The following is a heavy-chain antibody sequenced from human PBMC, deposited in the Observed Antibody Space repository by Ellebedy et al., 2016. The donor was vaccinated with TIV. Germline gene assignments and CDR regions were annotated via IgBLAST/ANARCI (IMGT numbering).Heavy chain of an antibody. CDR3: AKTVAFGS. CDR1: GFTFSSYA. D-gene: IGHD5-12*01. CDR2: ISYDGSNK. J-gene: IGHJ5*01. V-gene: IGHV3-30-3*02. Sequence: GESLKISCAASGFTFSSYAMHWVRQAPGKGLEWVAVISYDGSNKYYADSVKGRFTISRDNSKYTLYLQMNSLRAEDTAVYYCAKTVAFGSWGQGTLVTVSS.